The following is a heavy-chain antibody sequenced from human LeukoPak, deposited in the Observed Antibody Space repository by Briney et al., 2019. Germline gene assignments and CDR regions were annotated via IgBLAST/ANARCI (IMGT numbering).Heavy chain of an antibody. V-gene: IGHV3-53*01. CDR3: AREVMAKRRAFDI. CDR2: IYSGDST. D-gene: IGHD2-8*01. CDR1: GFTASNNY. J-gene: IGHJ3*02. Sequence: GGSLRLSCAASGFTASNNYMNWVRQAPGKGLEWVSIIYSGDSTYYADSVKGRFTISRDNSKNTLYLQMNSLRAEDTAVYYCAREVMAKRRAFDIWGQGTVVTVSS.